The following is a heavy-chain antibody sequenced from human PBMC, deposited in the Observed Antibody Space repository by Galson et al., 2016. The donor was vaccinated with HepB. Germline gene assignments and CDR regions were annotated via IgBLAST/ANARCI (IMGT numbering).Heavy chain of an antibody. Sequence: SITSVSGDSISSSAYYWDWVRQSPGNGLEWIGSIDFSGNTDYNSPLKSRVTISLDISNNQFSLKLKSVTAADTAIYFCARHIHSGGHEYWGQGTLVTVSS. CDR1: GDSISSSAYY. D-gene: IGHD3-10*01. J-gene: IGHJ4*02. CDR3: ARHIHSGGHEY. V-gene: IGHV4-39*01. CDR2: IDFSGNT.